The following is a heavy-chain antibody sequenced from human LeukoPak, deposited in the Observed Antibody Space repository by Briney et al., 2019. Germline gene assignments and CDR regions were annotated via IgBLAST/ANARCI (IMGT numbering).Heavy chain of an antibody. CDR1: GFTFSSYA. D-gene: IGHD2-2*01. V-gene: IGHV3-30-3*01. Sequence: PGGSLRLSCAASGFTFSSYAMHWVRQAPGKGLEWVAVISYDGSNKYYADSVKGRFTISRDNSENTLYLQMNSLRAEDTAVYYCASGIVVVPARGAFDIWGQGTMVTVSS. CDR3: ASGIVVVPARGAFDI. CDR2: ISYDGSNK. J-gene: IGHJ3*02.